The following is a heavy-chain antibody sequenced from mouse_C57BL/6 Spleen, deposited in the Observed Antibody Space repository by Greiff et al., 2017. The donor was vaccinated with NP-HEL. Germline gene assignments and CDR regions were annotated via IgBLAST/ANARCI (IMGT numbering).Heavy chain of an antibody. J-gene: IGHJ3*01. V-gene: IGHV1-26*01. CDR3: ARPHYYGSSYGFAD. CDR1: GYTFTDYY. CDR2: INPNNGGT. D-gene: IGHD1-1*01. Sequence: VQLQQSGPELVKPGASVKISCKASGYTFTDYYMNWVKQSHGKSLEWIGDINPNNGGTSYNQKFKGKATLTVDKSSSTAYMELRSLTSEDSAVYYCARPHYYGSSYGFADWGQGTLVTVAA.